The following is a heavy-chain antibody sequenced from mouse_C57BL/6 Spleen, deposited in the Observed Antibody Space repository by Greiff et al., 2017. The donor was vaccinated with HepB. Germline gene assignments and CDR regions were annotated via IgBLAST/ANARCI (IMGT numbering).Heavy chain of an antibody. Sequence: EVKPVESGGGLVKPGGSLKLSCAASGFTFSSYAMSWVRQTPEKRLEWVATISDGGSYTYYPDNVKGRFTISRDNAKNNLYLQMSHLKSEDTAMHYCARDQGSSGLFAYWGQGTLVTVSA. CDR1: GFTFSSYA. J-gene: IGHJ3*01. CDR2: ISDGGSYT. V-gene: IGHV5-4*01. D-gene: IGHD3-2*02. CDR3: ARDQGSSGLFAY.